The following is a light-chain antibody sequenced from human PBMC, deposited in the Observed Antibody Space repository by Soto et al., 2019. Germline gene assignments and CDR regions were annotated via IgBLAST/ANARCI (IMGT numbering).Light chain of an antibody. CDR2: DAS. CDR3: QQRSNGPPYT. V-gene: IGKV3-11*01. J-gene: IGKJ2*01. Sequence: EIVLTQSPATLSLSPGERATLSYRASQSVSSYLAWYQQKPGQAPRLLIYDASNRATGIPARFSGSGSGTDFTLTISSLEPEDFAVYYCQQRSNGPPYTFGQGTKLEIK. CDR1: QSVSSY.